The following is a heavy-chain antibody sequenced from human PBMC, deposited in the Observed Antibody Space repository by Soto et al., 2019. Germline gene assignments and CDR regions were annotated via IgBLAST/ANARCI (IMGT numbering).Heavy chain of an antibody. V-gene: IGHV1-46*03. D-gene: IGHD3-3*01. CDR1: GYTFTSYY. J-gene: IGHJ2*01. CDR2: INPSGGST. Sequence: ASVKVSCKASGYTFTSYYMHWVRQAPGQGLEWMGIINPSGGSTSYAQKFQGRVTMTRDTSTSTVYMELSSLRSEDTAVYYCARDRAYYDFWSGYSPDWYFDLWGRGTLVTVSS. CDR3: ARDRAYYDFWSGYSPDWYFDL.